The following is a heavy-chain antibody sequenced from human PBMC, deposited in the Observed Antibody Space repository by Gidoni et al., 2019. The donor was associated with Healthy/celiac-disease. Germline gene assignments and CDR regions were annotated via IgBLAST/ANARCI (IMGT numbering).Heavy chain of an antibody. D-gene: IGHD3-9*01. CDR3: ARVGYDILTGYYSGRGSGYFDY. V-gene: IGHV1-69*06. J-gene: IGHJ4*02. CDR2: IHPRFGTE. Sequence: QVQLVQSGAEVKKPGSSVKVSCKSSGGTFSSYAISWVRQAPGQGLEWMGGIHPRFGTENYAKKFPGRVTITADKATSTAYMELSSLRSEDTAVYYCARVGYDILTGYYSGRGSGYFDYWGQGTLVTVSS. CDR1: GGTFSSYA.